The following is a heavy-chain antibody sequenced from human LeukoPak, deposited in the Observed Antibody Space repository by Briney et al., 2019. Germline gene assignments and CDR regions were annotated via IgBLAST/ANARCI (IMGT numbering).Heavy chain of an antibody. CDR3: ASSGPYCSGGSCGVDY. V-gene: IGHV3-74*01. CDR1: GFTFSSYW. J-gene: IGHJ4*02. D-gene: IGHD2-15*01. Sequence: GGSLRLSCAASGFTFSSYWIHWVRQAPGKGLVWVSRINSDGSSTSYADSVKGRFTISRDNAKNTLYLQMNSLRAEDTAVYYCASSGPYCSGGSCGVDYWGQGTLVTVSS. CDR2: INSDGSST.